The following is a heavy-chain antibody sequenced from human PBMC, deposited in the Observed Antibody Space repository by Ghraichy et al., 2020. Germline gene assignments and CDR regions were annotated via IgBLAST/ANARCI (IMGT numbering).Heavy chain of an antibody. CDR3: ARGAWNYFFAFDI. Sequence: SETLSLTCTVSGGSVSSGSYYWSWIRQPPGKGLEWIGYIYYSGSTNYNPSLKSRVTISVDTSKNQFSLKLSSVTAADTAVYYCARGAWNYFFAFDIWGQGTMVTVSS. D-gene: IGHD1-7*01. CDR1: GGSVSSGSYY. J-gene: IGHJ3*02. CDR2: IYYSGST. V-gene: IGHV4-61*01.